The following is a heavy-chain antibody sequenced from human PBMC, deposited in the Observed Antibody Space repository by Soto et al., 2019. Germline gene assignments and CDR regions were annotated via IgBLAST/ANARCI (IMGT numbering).Heavy chain of an antibody. CDR3: AKDHSGWNYGIDY. J-gene: IGHJ4*02. Sequence: EVQLVESGGGLVQPGRSLRLSCATSGFTFDDYAMHWVRQAPGKGLEWVSYISWNSDTIGYADSVKGRFTISRDNAKNYLYLQMNSLRAEDTALYYCAKDHSGWNYGIDYWGQGTLVTVSS. V-gene: IGHV3-9*01. CDR1: GFTFDDYA. CDR2: ISWNSDTI. D-gene: IGHD1-7*01.